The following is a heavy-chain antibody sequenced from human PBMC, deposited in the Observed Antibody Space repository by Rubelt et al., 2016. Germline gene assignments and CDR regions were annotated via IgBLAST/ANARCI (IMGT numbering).Heavy chain of an antibody. V-gene: IGHV4-59*01. CDR2: IYYIGST. Sequence: QVQLQESGPGLVKPSETLSLTCTVSGGSINTYYWSWIRQPPGKGLEWIGYIYYIGSTNYNPSLTIPFAISVDTSRYPFSLKLGAVTAADTAVYYCARHLQKYYYYGMDVWGQGTTVTVSS. CDR3: ARHLQKYYYYGMDV. CDR1: GGSINTYY. J-gene: IGHJ6*02.